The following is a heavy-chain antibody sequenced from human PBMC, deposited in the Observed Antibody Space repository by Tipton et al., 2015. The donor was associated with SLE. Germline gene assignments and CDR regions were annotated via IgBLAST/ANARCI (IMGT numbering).Heavy chain of an antibody. V-gene: IGHV3-23*01. CDR2: ISGSGGNT. CDR1: GFTFSSYA. D-gene: IGHD3-10*01. CDR3: AKDPRGSGSYYVMYYFDY. J-gene: IGHJ4*02. Sequence: SGFTFSSYAMSWVRQAPGKGLEWVSAISGSGGNTYYADSVKGRFTISRDNSKNTLYLQMNSLRAEDTAVYYCAKDPRGSGSYYVMYYFDYWGQGTLVTVSS.